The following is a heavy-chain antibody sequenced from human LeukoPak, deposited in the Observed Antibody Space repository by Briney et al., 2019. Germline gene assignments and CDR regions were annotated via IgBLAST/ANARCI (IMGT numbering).Heavy chain of an antibody. Sequence: GGSLRLSCAASGFTFSSYDMHWVRHATGKGLEWVSAIGTAGDTYYPGSVKGRFTISRENAKNSLYLQMNSPRAGDTAVYYCARATAHYYGSGSYEYYFDYWGQGTLVTVSS. CDR1: GFTFSSYD. CDR3: ARATAHYYGSGSYEYYFDY. V-gene: IGHV3-13*01. D-gene: IGHD3-10*01. CDR2: IGTAGDT. J-gene: IGHJ4*02.